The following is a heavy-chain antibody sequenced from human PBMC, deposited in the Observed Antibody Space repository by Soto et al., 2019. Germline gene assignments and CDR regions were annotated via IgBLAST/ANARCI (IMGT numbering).Heavy chain of an antibody. CDR2: VHISGHS. Sequence: SETLSLTCTLSGGSVRAPDWWNWVRQSPDKGLEWIAEVHISGHSNYNPSLRSRVSVPIDSSKNQFYLNLNSVTAADTAIYYCARVRQGCSANNCYFDPWGQGTQVTVSS. J-gene: IGHJ5*01. CDR3: ARVRQGCSANNCYFDP. CDR1: GGSVRAPDW. V-gene: IGHV4-4*02. D-gene: IGHD1-1*01.